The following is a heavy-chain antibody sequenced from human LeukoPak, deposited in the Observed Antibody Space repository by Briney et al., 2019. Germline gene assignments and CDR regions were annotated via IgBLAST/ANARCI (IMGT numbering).Heavy chain of an antibody. J-gene: IGHJ3*02. Sequence: PGGSLRLSCAASGFTFSSYAMSWVRQAPGKGLEWVSAISGSGGSTYYADSVKGRFTISRDNSKNTLFLQMNSLRAEDTAVYYCAKGLDLYSSSWFDAFDIWGQGTMVTVSS. D-gene: IGHD6-13*01. CDR2: ISGSGGST. V-gene: IGHV3-23*01. CDR1: GFTFSSYA. CDR3: AKGLDLYSSSWFDAFDI.